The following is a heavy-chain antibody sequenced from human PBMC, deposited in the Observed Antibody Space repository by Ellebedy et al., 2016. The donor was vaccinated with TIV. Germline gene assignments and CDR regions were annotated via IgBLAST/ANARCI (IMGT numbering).Heavy chain of an antibody. CDR1: GGSISSYY. D-gene: IGHD6-6*01. CDR2: IYYSGST. V-gene: IGHV4-59*01. Sequence: MPSETLSLTCTVSGGSISSYYWRWIRQPPGKGLEWIGYIYYSGSTNYNPSLKSRVTISVDTSKNQFSLKLSSVTAADTAVYYCARDASSSSFSYYYYYGMDVWGQGTTVTVSS. J-gene: IGHJ6*02. CDR3: ARDASSSSFSYYYYYGMDV.